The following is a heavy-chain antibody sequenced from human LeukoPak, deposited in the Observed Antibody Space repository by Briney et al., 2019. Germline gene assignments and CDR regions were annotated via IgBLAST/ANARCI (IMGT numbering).Heavy chain of an antibody. Sequence: GGSLRLSCAASGVTFSSYAMSWVRQAPGKGLEWVSSISGSGTSTYYADSVKGRFTISRDNSKNTLYLQMNSLRAEDTAVYYCAKYLVGTRRDYFDYWGQGTLVTVCS. CDR2: ISGSGTST. J-gene: IGHJ4*02. CDR3: AKYLVGTRRDYFDY. D-gene: IGHD1-26*01. V-gene: IGHV3-23*01. CDR1: GVTFSSYA.